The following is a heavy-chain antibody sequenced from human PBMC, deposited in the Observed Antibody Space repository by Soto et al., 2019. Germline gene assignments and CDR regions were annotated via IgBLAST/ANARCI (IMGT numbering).Heavy chain of an antibody. CDR2: ISSSSSYT. D-gene: IGHD2-15*01. CDR1: GFTFSDYY. J-gene: IGHJ6*02. Sequence: QVQLVESGGGLVKPGGSLRLSCAASGFTFSDYYMSWIRQAPGKGLEWVSYISSSSSYTNYADSVKGRFTISRDNAKNSRDLQMNSLRAEDRAVYYCAREGGVVVAAAYGMDVWGQGTTVTVSS. CDR3: AREGGVVVAAAYGMDV. V-gene: IGHV3-11*05.